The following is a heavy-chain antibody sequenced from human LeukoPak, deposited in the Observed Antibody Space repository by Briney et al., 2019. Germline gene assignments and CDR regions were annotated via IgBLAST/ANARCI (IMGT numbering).Heavy chain of an antibody. CDR2: IYYSGST. CDR1: GGSISSGDYY. V-gene: IGHV4-31*03. J-gene: IGHJ4*02. Sequence: PSQTLSLTCTVSGGSISSGDYYWSWIRQHPGKGLEWIGYIYYSGSTYYNPSLKSRVTISVDTSKNQFSLKLSSVTAADTAVYYRAREGSGSYYFIDYWGQGTLVTVSS. CDR3: AREGSGSYYFIDY. D-gene: IGHD3-10*01.